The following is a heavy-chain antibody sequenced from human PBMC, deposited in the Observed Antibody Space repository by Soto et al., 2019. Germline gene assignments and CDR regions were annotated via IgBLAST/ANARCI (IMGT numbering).Heavy chain of an antibody. Sequence: EASVKVSCKASGYTFTSYAMNWVRQAPGQGLEWMGWINTNTGNPTYAQGFTGRFVFSLDTSVSTAYLQICSLKAGDTAVYYCAVGGSGSYYQSPYYYYYYYGMDVWGQGTTVTVSS. J-gene: IGHJ6*02. CDR3: AVGGSGSYYQSPYYYYYYYGMDV. D-gene: IGHD3-10*01. V-gene: IGHV7-4-1*01. CDR2: INTNTGNP. CDR1: GYTFTSYA.